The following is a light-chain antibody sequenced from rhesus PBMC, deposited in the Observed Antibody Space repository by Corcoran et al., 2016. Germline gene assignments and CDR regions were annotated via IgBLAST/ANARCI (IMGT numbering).Light chain of an antibody. CDR3: QQSSNLYS. CDR2: GAS. J-gene: IGKJ2*01. Sequence: TVVTQSPATLSLSPGERATLSCRASQSIGSYLAWYHQKPGPAPRLLIYGASSRATGIPDRFSGSGSGTDFTLTISSLEPEDVGVYYCQQSSNLYSFGQGTKVEIK. V-gene: IGKV3-24*04. CDR1: QSIGSY.